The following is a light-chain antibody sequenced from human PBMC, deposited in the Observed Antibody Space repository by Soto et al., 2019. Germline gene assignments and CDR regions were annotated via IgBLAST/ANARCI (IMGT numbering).Light chain of an antibody. CDR1: SSNIGNNF. Sequence: QSVLTQPPSVSAAPGQKVTISCSGSSSNIGNNFVSWYQQFPGTAPKLLIYDNNKRPSGIPDRFSGSKSGTSATLGITGLQTGDEDDYYCGTWDSSVSANYVLGNGTKVTV. J-gene: IGLJ1*01. CDR2: DNN. V-gene: IGLV1-51*01. CDR3: GTWDSSVSANYV.